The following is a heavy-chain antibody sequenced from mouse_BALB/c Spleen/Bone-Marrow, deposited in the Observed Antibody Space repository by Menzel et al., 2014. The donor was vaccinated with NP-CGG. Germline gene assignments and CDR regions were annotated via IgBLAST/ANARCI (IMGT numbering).Heavy chain of an antibody. CDR3: ARGYDGYYGFAY. D-gene: IGHD2-3*01. J-gene: IGHJ3*01. V-gene: IGHV5-6-5*01. CDR2: ISSGGST. CDR1: GFTFSSYA. Sequence: EVMLVESGGGLVKPGGSLKLSCAASGFTFSSYAMSWVRQTPEKRLEWVASISSGGSTYYPDSVKGRFTISRDNARNILYLQMSSLGSEDTAMYYCARGYDGYYGFAYWGQGTLVTVSA.